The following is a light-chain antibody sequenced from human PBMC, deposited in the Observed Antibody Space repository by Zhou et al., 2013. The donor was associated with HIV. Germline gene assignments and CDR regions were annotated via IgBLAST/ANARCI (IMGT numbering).Light chain of an antibody. CDR3: QQRSNWPST. V-gene: IGKV3-11*01. CDR2: YAS. Sequence: EVVLTQSPVTLSLSPGERATLSCRASQSVSSYLAWYQQKPGQAPRLLIYYASNRATGIPARFSGSGSGTDFTLTISSLEPEDFAVYYCQQRSNWPSTFGQGTRLEIK. J-gene: IGKJ5*01. CDR1: QSVSSY.